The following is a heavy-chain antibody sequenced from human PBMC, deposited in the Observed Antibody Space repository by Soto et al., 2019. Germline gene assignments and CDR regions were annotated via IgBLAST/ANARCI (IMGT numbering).Heavy chain of an antibody. CDR1: GGSISSGDYY. Sequence: QVQLQESGPGLVKPSQTLSLICTVSGGSISSGDYYWSWIRQHPGKGLEWIGYIYHSGSTYYNLSPKRWVILSVDTSKNHSSLKLSSVSADDTAVYYCARVSNAYTNPQFDYWAHVNLVTVAA. J-gene: IGHJ4*01. CDR3: ARVSNAYTNPQFDY. V-gene: IGHV4-31*03. CDR2: IYHSGST. D-gene: IGHD4-4*01.